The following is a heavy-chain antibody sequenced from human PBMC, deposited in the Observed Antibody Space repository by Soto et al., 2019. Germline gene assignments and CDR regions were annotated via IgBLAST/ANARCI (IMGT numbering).Heavy chain of an antibody. CDR1: GFTFSNYY. V-gene: IGHV3-11*01. D-gene: IGHD4-17*01. J-gene: IGHJ4*02. CDR3: ARDIAYGDYGGDS. Sequence: GGSLRLSCAASGFTFSNYYMSWIRQAPGKGLEWVSYIGTADSTIYYADSVKGRFTISRDNAKNSLYLQMNSLRAEDTAVYYCARDIAYGDYGGDSWGQGTLVTVSS. CDR2: IGTADSTI.